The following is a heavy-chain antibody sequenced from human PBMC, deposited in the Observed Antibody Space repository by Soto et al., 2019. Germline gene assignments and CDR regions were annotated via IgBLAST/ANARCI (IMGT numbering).Heavy chain of an antibody. CDR3: AHRYGGNYYRWYFDS. CDR2: ISWKDEK. D-gene: IGHD1-26*01. Sequence: SGPTLVNPTQTLTVTCTFSGLSRITIGAGVGWIRQSPGKAPEWLALISWKDEKRYNPGLKSRLTITKDTSKNQVVLTMTDLDPVDTATYFCAHRYGGNYYRWYFDSRGQGTLVTVSS. V-gene: IGHV2-5*01. J-gene: IGHJ4*02. CDR1: GLSRITIGAG.